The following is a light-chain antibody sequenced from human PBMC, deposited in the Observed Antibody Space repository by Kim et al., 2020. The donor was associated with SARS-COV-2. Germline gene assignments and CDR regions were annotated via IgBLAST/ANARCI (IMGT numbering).Light chain of an antibody. Sequence: TVSFTCRRYNIGSKSVLWYKQQPGEATVLLIYDDSERPSGIPDRFSGSKSGNTATLAISRVEAGDEADYYCEVWDGSRDQGVFGGGTQLTVL. CDR1: NIGSKS. CDR2: DDS. V-gene: IGLV3-21*02. J-gene: IGLJ3*02. CDR3: EVWDGSRDQGV.